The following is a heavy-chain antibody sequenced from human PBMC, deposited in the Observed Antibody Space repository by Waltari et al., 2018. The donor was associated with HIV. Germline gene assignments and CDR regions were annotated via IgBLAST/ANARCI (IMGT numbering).Heavy chain of an antibody. V-gene: IGHV3-7*01. CDR3: ASLYCSGGSCYDY. CDR2: IKQDGSGK. Sequence: EVQLVESGGGLVQPGGSLRLSCAASGFTFSSYWMTWVRQAPGKGLEWVANIKQDGSGKYYADSVKGRFTISRDNAKNSLYLQMNSLRAEDTAVYYCASLYCSGGSCYDYWGQGTLVTVSS. J-gene: IGHJ4*02. CDR1: GFTFSSYW. D-gene: IGHD2-15*01.